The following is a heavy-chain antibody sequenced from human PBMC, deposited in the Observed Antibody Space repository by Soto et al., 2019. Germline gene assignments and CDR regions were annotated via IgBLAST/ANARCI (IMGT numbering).Heavy chain of an antibody. CDR3: ARLATSSVDAFDI. Sequence: QVQLQESGPGLVKPSETLSLTCTVSGGSISSYYWSWIRQPPGKGLEWIGYIYYSGSTNYNPSLKSRVTIPVDTSKKQFSLKLSSVTAADTAVYYCARLATSSVDAFDIWGQGTMVTVSS. J-gene: IGHJ3*02. V-gene: IGHV4-59*08. CDR1: GGSISSYY. CDR2: IYYSGST.